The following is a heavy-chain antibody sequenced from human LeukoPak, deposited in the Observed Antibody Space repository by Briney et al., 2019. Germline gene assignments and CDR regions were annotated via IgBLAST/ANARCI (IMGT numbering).Heavy chain of an antibody. CDR3: ARDRINSGGWHPFFDY. CDR2: ISCYNGDT. V-gene: IGHV1-18*01. D-gene: IGHD2-15*01. J-gene: IGHJ4*02. CDR1: GYPFSSHG. Sequence: GASVKVSCKASGYPFSSHGITWVRQAPGQGLEWMGWISCYNGDTHYAQNFQGRVTMTTDKFTSTACMELKSLRSDDTAIYYCARDRINSGGWHPFFDYWGQGTLVAVSS.